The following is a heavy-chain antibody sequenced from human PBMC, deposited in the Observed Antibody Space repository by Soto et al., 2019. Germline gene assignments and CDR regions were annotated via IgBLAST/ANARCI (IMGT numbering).Heavy chain of an antibody. J-gene: IGHJ4*02. CDR1: GGSISSGGYY. V-gene: IGHV4-31*03. CDR2: IYYSGST. CDR3: ARDSGGSYGLYYFDY. Sequence: TLSLTCTVSGGSISSGGYYWSWIRQHPGKGLEWIGYIYYSGSTYYNPSLKSRVTISVDTSKNQFSLKLSSVTAADTAVYYCARDSGGSYGLYYFDYWGQGTLVTVSS. D-gene: IGHD1-26*01.